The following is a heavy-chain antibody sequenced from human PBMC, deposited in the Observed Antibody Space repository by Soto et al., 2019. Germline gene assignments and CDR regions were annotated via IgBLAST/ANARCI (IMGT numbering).Heavy chain of an antibody. CDR1: GFTFSSFA. J-gene: IGHJ3*02. CDR3: AKDLCAIVVVPTGIEAYDT. CDR2: ISGSGDNT. D-gene: IGHD2-2*02. Sequence: EVQLLESGGGLVQPGGSLRLSCAASGFTFSSFAMSWVRQAPGKGLEWVSTISGSGDNTHYAVSVKGRFTISRDNSKNTLYLEMTSLRDEDTAQYYCAKDLCAIVVVPTGIEAYDTGGQGTMVTVSS. V-gene: IGHV3-23*01.